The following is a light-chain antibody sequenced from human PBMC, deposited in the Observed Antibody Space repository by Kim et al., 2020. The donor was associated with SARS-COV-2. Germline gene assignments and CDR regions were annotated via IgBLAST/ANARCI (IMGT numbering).Light chain of an antibody. J-gene: IGKJ1*01. Sequence: DIHMTQSPSTLSASVGDRVAITCRASQPITNSLAWYQQKPGKAPKLLIYQASGLQSGVPSKFSGSGSGTEFTLTISSLQPEDFASYYCQQYSSYPWTFGQGTKVEIK. CDR1: QPITNS. V-gene: IGKV1-5*03. CDR3: QQYSSYPWT. CDR2: QAS.